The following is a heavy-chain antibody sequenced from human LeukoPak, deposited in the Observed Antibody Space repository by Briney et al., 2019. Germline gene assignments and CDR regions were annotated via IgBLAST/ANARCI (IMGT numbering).Heavy chain of an antibody. CDR1: GFTFTSYA. V-gene: IGHV3-21*01. D-gene: IGHD1-26*01. Sequence: GGSLRLSCAASGFTFTSYAMEWVRQAPGKGLEWLSSLTSSSNYIYYADSVKGRFTISRDNAKNSLYLQMNSLRAEDTAIYYCARLSGSSYGKYYFDYWGQGTLVTVSS. CDR3: ARLSGSSYGKYYFDY. CDR2: LTSSSNYI. J-gene: IGHJ4*02.